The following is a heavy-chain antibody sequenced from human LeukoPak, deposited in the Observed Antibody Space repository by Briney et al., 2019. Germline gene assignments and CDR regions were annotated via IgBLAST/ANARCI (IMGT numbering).Heavy chain of an antibody. CDR2: IYNSGST. J-gene: IGHJ5*02. Sequence: SETLSLTCSVSGDSISSGGYYWNWIRQSPGKGLEWIGYIYNSGSTYYNPSLKSRVVISVDTSKNQFSLRMSSVTAADTAVYYCAREGPSPRFWFDPWGQGTLVTVSS. V-gene: IGHV4-31*03. CDR1: GDSISSGGYY. D-gene: IGHD3-3*01. CDR3: AREGPSPRFWFDP.